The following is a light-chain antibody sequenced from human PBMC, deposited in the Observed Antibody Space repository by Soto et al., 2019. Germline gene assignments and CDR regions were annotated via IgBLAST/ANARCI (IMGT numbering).Light chain of an antibody. CDR3: TSYTTATTVV. V-gene: IGLV2-14*01. Sequence: QSVLTQPASVSGSPGQSLNISCTGTSNDVGGYNYVSWYQHHPGKAPKLIIYEVKKRPSGVSNRFSGSKSGNTAYLTISGLQSEDEADYYCTSYTTATTVVFGGGTKLTVL. J-gene: IGLJ2*01. CDR2: EVK. CDR1: SNDVGGYNY.